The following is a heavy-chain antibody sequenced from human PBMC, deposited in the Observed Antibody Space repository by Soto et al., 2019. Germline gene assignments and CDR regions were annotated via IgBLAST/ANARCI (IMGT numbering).Heavy chain of an antibody. CDR1: GFTFTSSA. D-gene: IGHD3-10*01. V-gene: IGHV1-58*01. J-gene: IGHJ6*02. CDR2: IVVGSGNT. CDR3: AATVAHYYCSGSYGWDYYYGMDV. Sequence: GASVKVSCKASGFTFTSSAVQWVRQARGQRLEWIGWIVVGSGNTNYAQKFQERVTITRDMSTSTAYMELSSLRSEDTAVYYCAATVAHYYCSGSYGWDYYYGMDVWG.